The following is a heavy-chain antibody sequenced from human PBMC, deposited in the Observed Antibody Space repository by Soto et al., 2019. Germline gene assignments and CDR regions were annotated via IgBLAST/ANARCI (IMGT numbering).Heavy chain of an antibody. Sequence: GASVKVSCKVSGYTLTELSMHWVRQAPGKGLEWMGGFDPEDGETIYAQKFQGRVTMTEDTSTDTAYMELSSLRSEDTAVYYCATAMGSQVTPNFDYWGQGTMVTVSS. J-gene: IGHJ4*02. CDR3: ATAMGSQVTPNFDY. V-gene: IGHV1-24*01. D-gene: IGHD2-21*02. CDR1: GYTLTELS. CDR2: FDPEDGET.